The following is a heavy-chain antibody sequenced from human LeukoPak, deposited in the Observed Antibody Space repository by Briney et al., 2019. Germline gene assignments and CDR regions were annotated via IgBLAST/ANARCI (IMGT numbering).Heavy chain of an antibody. CDR2: IYYSGST. D-gene: IGHD2-15*01. J-gene: IGHJ4*02. CDR1: GGSISPFY. CDR3: ARHGYCSGGSCYWDY. V-gene: IGHV4-59*08. Sequence: PSETLSLTCTVSGGSISPFYWSWIRQPPGKGLEWIAYIYYSGSTRYNPSLKSRVAISVDTSNNQASLKLSSVTAADTAVYYCARHGYCSGGSCYWDYWGQGTLVTVSS.